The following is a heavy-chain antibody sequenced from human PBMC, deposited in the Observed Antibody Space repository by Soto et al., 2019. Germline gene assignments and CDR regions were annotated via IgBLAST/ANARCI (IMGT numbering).Heavy chain of an antibody. J-gene: IGHJ4*02. Sequence: GGSLRLSCAASGITFSSYSMNWVRQAPGKGLEWVSYISSSSSTIYYADSVKGRFTISRDNAKNSLYLQMNSLRDEDTAVYYCARDLGFDPYYDILTGYPFDYWGQGTLVTVSS. CDR2: ISSSSSTI. D-gene: IGHD3-9*01. CDR1: GITFSSYS. V-gene: IGHV3-48*02. CDR3: ARDLGFDPYYDILTGYPFDY.